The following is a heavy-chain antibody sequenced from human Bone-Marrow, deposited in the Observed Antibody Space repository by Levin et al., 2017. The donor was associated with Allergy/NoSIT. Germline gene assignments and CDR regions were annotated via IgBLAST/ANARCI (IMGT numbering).Heavy chain of an antibody. J-gene: IGHJ3*02. V-gene: IGHV2-70*01. Sequence: TLSLTCTFSGFSLSTSGMCVSWIRQPPGKALEWLALIDWDDDKYYSTSLKTRLTISKDTSKNQVVLTMTNMDPVDTATYYCARITRSTDAFDIWGQGTMVTVSS. CDR1: GFSLSTSGMC. CDR3: ARITRSTDAFDI. D-gene: IGHD3-10*01. CDR2: IDWDDDK.